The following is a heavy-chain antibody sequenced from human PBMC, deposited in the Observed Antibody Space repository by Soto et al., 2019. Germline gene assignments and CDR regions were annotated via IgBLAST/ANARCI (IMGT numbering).Heavy chain of an antibody. J-gene: IGHJ4*02. CDR2: IRNKANSYTT. V-gene: IGHV3-72*01. CDR3: VRRRQGGCLDC. D-gene: IGHD1-1*01. Sequence: EVQLVESGGGLVQPGGSLRLSCAASGFISSDYYMDWVRQAPGKGLEWVGRIRNKANSYTTEYAASVAGRFTISRDDSKNSLDLQMNSLKMEDTAVYYCVRRRQGGCLDCWGQGTLVTVSS. CDR1: GFISSDYY.